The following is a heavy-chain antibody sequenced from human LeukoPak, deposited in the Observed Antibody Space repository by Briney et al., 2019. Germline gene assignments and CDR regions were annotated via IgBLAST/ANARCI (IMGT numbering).Heavy chain of an antibody. J-gene: IGHJ4*02. CDR2: ISSSSSYI. Sequence: GGSLRLSCAASGFTFSSYSMNWVRQAPGKGLEWVSSISSSSSYIYYADSVKGRFTISRDNAKNSLYLQMNSLRAEDTAVYYCARGLWYYDILPGSDFDYWGQGTLVTVSS. CDR3: ARGLWYYDILPGSDFDY. V-gene: IGHV3-21*01. CDR1: GFTFSSYS. D-gene: IGHD3-9*01.